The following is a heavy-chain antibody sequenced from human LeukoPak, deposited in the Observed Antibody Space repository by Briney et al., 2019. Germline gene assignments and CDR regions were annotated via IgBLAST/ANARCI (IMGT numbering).Heavy chain of an antibody. Sequence: SETLSLTCTVSGGSISSYYWSWIRQPPGKGLEWIGYIYYSGSTNYNPSLKSRVTISVDTSKNQFSLKLSSVTAADTAVYYCARGPRIEYYYGMDVWGQGTTVTVSS. J-gene: IGHJ6*02. CDR1: GGSISSYY. CDR2: IYYSGST. V-gene: IGHV4-59*01. CDR3: ARGPRIEYYYGMDV. D-gene: IGHD3-22*01.